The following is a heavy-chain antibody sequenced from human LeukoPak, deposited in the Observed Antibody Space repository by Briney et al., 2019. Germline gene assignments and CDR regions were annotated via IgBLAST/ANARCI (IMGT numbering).Heavy chain of an antibody. CDR1: GFTFSNSD. V-gene: IGHV3-13*01. CDR2: IGTSGDT. CDR3: AREVHDYNDPNWFFDL. Sequence: PGGSLRLSCAASGFTFSNSDMHWVRQTTGRGLEWVSAIGTSGDTYYPGSVKGRFTISRENAKNSLYLQMNSLRAGDTAIYYCAREVHDYNDPNWFFDLWGRGTLVTVSS. D-gene: IGHD4-11*01. J-gene: IGHJ2*01.